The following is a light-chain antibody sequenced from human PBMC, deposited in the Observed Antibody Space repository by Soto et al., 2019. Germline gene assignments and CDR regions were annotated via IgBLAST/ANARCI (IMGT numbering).Light chain of an antibody. CDR3: CSYAGSYTLV. V-gene: IGLV2-11*01. CDR2: DVS. CDR1: GSDAGDYNY. Sequence: QSALTQPRSVSGSPGQSVTISCTATGSDAGDYNYVSWYQQHPGKAPKLMIYDVSQRPSGVPDRFSGSKSGNTASLTISGLQVEDEADYYCCSYAGSYTLVFGGGTKVTAL. J-gene: IGLJ3*02.